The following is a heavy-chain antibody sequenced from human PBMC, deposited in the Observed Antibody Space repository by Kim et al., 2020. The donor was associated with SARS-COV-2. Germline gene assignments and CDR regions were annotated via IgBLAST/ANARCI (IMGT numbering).Heavy chain of an antibody. CDR2: IYTSGST. J-gene: IGHJ6*02. Sequence: SETLSLTCTVSGGSISSGSYYWSWIRQPAGKGLEWIGRIYTSGSTNYNPSLKSRVTISVDTSKNQFSLKLSSVTAADTAVYYCAGSTMVRGIWRYYYYGMDVWGQGTTVTVSS. CDR3: AGSTMVRGIWRYYYYGMDV. V-gene: IGHV4-61*02. D-gene: IGHD3-10*01. CDR1: GGSISSGSYY.